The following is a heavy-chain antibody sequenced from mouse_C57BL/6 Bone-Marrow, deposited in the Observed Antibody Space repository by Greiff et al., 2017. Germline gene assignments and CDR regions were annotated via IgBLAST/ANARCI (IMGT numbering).Heavy chain of an antibody. CDR3: ARGRYSNFYFDY. Sequence: DVMLVASGGGLVKPGGSLKLSCAASGFTFSSYAMSWVRQTPEKRLEWVATISDGGSYTYYPDNVKGRFTISRDNAKNNLYLQMSHLKSEDTAMYYCARGRYSNFYFDYWGQGTTLTVSS. V-gene: IGHV5-4*03. J-gene: IGHJ2*01. CDR2: ISDGGSYT. D-gene: IGHD2-5*01. CDR1: GFTFSSYA.